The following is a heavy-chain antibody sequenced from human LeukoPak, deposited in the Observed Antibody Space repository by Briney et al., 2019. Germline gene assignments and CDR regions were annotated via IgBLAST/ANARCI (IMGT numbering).Heavy chain of an antibody. Sequence: GRSLRLSCAASGLPFSSYAMHWVRQAPGKGLEWVALISYDGSNEHYADSMKGRFTISRDNSKNTLYLQVNSLRAEDTAVYYCAKSRFSCIGNNCYSPDYWGQGTLVTVSS. CDR1: GLPFSSYA. V-gene: IGHV3-30*18. CDR2: ISYDGSNE. CDR3: AKSRFSCIGNNCYSPDY. J-gene: IGHJ4*02. D-gene: IGHD2-15*01.